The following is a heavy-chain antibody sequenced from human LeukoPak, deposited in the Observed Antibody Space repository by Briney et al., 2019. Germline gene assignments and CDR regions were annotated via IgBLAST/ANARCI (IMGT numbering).Heavy chain of an antibody. J-gene: IGHJ5*02. CDR1: GYTFTSYY. CDR2: INPSGGST. V-gene: IGHV1-46*01. D-gene: IGHD3-22*01. CDR3: ARDRGAHYDSRNSNWFDP. Sequence: ASVKVSCKASGYTFTSYYMHWVRQAPGQGLEWMGIINPSGGSTSYAQKFQGRVTMTRDTSTSTVYMEPSSLRSEDTAVYYCARDRGAHYDSRNSNWFDPWGQGTLVTVSS.